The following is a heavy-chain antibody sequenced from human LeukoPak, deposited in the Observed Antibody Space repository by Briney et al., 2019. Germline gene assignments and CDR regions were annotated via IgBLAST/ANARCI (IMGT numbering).Heavy chain of an antibody. Sequence: ASVKVSCKASGYTFTSYGISWVRQAPGQGLEWMGWISAYNGNTNYAQKLQGRVTMTTDTSTSTAYMELRSLRSDDTAVYYCARASRDYYDSSGYLTFDPWGQGTLVTVSS. J-gene: IGHJ5*02. V-gene: IGHV1-18*01. CDR1: GYTFTSYG. CDR2: ISAYNGNT. CDR3: ARASRDYYDSSGYLTFDP. D-gene: IGHD3-22*01.